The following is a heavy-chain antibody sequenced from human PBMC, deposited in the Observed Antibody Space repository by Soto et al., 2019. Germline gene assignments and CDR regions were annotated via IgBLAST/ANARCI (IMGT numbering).Heavy chain of an antibody. J-gene: IGHJ4*02. V-gene: IGHV3-30-3*01. CDR2: ISYDGSNK. D-gene: IGHD2-8*02. Sequence: QVQLVESGGGVFQPGRSLRLSCAASEFACSIYALHWVRQAPGKGLEWVAVISYDGSNKYYADSVKGRFTISRDNSKNTLYLQMNSLSAEDTAVFYCARDVGGYCTGGSCYYPTSLDYWGQGTLVSVSS. CDR3: ARDVGGYCTGGSCYYPTSLDY. CDR1: EFACSIYA.